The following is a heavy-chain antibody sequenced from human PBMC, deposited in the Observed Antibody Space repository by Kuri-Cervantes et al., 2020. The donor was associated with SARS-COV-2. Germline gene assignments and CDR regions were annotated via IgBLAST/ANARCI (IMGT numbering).Heavy chain of an antibody. J-gene: IGHJ4*02. V-gene: IGHV4-59*01. D-gene: IGHD1-26*01. Sequence: SETLSLSCTVFGASINNYYWSWIRQPPGKGLEWIAYIHHSGSSNYNSSLKSRVTMSVDTPQSQLSLKLNSVTAADTAGYYCARVGAVGTDYYFDQWGQGTLVTVSS. CDR3: ARVGAVGTDYYFDQ. CDR1: GASINNYY. CDR2: IHHSGSS.